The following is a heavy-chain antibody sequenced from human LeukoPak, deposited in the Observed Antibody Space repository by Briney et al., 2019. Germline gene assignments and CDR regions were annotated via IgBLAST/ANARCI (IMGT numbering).Heavy chain of an antibody. D-gene: IGHD2-2*03. J-gene: IGHJ6*02. CDR2: ISHSGST. CDR3: AKTHLDRHGSYGMDV. CDR1: GGSINSGGGY. V-gene: IGHV4-31*03. Sequence: SQTLSLTCTVSGGSINSGGGYWNWIRQHPGKGLEWIGFISHSGSTSYNPSLKSRVTISVDTSKNQFSLNLSSVTAADTAVYYCAKTHLDRHGSYGMDVWGQGTTVTVSS.